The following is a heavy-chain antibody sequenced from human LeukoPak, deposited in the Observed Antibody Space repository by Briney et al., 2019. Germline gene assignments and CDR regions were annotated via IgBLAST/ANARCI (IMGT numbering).Heavy chain of an antibody. CDR1: GGSTSSYY. Sequence: KTSETLSLTCTVSGGSTSSYYWSWIRQPPGKGLEWIGYIYYSGSTNYNPSLKSRVTISVDTSKNQFSLKLSSVTAADTAVYYCARDVVDGDAFDIWGQGTMVTVSS. J-gene: IGHJ3*02. D-gene: IGHD2-15*01. CDR3: ARDVVDGDAFDI. CDR2: IYYSGST. V-gene: IGHV4-59*01.